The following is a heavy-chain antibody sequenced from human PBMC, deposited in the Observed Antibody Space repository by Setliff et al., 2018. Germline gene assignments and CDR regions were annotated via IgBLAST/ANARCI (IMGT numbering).Heavy chain of an antibody. Sequence: SETLSLTCTVSGASLSSGTYYWGWIRQPPGKGLEWIGRIYYRGDTYYNASLKGRLTMSVDTSKNQFSLKLTSVTAADTAVYYCARATSGWYSAYYYYMDVWGKGTTVTVSS. CDR1: GASLSSGTYY. J-gene: IGHJ6*03. CDR2: IYYRGDT. D-gene: IGHD6-19*01. CDR3: ARATSGWYSAYYYYMDV. V-gene: IGHV4-39*07.